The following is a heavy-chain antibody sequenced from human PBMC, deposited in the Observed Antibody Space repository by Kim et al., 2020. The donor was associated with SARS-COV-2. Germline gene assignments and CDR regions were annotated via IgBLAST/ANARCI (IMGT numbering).Heavy chain of an antibody. Sequence: GGSLRLSCAASGFTFNSYAMHWVRQAPGKGLEWVAVISYDGSNKYYADSVKGRFTISRDNSKNTLYLQMNSLRAEDTAVYYCARVVAAFYYYYGMDVWGQGTTVTVSS. V-gene: IGHV3-30*04. D-gene: IGHD2-15*01. CDR1: GFTFNSYA. CDR3: ARVVAAFYYYYGMDV. CDR2: ISYDGSNK. J-gene: IGHJ6*02.